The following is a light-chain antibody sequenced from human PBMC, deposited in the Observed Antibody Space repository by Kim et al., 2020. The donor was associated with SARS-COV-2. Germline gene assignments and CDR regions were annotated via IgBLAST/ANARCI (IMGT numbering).Light chain of an antibody. CDR1: SSDVGGYNY. V-gene: IGLV2-14*03. J-gene: IGLJ2*01. CDR3: SSYTSSSVV. Sequence: PGQSITISCTGTSSDVGGYNYVTWYQQHPGQAPKLMIYDVSNRPSGVSNRFSGSKSGNTPSLTISGLQAEDEADYYCSSYTSSSVVFGGGTQLTVL. CDR2: DVS.